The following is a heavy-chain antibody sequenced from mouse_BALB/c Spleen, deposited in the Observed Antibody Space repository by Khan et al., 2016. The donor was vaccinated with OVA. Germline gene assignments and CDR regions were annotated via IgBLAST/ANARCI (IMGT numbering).Heavy chain of an antibody. Sequence: QVQLQQSGPGLAGPSQSLSITCTISGFSLTTYGVHWVRQPPGKGLEWLVVIWSDGTTNYNSALKSRLTITKDNSQSQVFLKMNSLQTDDTAIYFCARQPYYHYNIMDYWGQGTSVTVSS. D-gene: IGHD2-10*01. V-gene: IGHV2-6-1*01. CDR3: ARQPYYHYNIMDY. CDR1: GFSLTTYG. CDR2: IWSDGTT. J-gene: IGHJ4*01.